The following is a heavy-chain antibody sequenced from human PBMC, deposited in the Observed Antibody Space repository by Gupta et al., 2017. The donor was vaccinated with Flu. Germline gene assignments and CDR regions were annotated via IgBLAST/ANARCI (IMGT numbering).Heavy chain of an antibody. CDR3: AREGGGIFDPPDDS. J-gene: IGHJ3*01. D-gene: IGHD3-3*02. CDR2: ISYSGRT. Sequence: GGSINTGNSYWNWVRKHPERGLEWIGYISYSGRTNYSPSLKSRLSISIDTSKSEFSLTLHSVTAADTAVYYCAREGGGIFDPPDDSGGQGAMVTVSS. V-gene: IGHV4-31*02. CDR1: GGSINTGNSY.